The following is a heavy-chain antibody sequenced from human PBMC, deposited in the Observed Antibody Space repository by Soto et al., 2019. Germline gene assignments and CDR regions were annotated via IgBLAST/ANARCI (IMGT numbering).Heavy chain of an antibody. J-gene: IGHJ1*01. CDR1: GFTFSSYG. CDR3: AKDRVRGAEYFQH. D-gene: IGHD3-10*01. Sequence: QVLLVDSGGGVVQPGRSLRLSCAASGFTFSSYGMHWVRQAPGKGLEWVAVISYDGSNKYYADSVKGRFTISRDNSKNTLYLQMNSLRAEDTAVYYCAKDRVRGAEYFQHWGQGTLVTVSS. V-gene: IGHV3-30*18. CDR2: ISYDGSNK.